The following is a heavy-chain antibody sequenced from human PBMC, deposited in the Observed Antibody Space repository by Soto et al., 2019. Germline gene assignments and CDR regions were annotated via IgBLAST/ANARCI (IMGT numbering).Heavy chain of an antibody. D-gene: IGHD2-15*01. CDR1: GGSISSGGYY. CDR2: IYYSGST. J-gene: IGHJ4*02. V-gene: IGHV4-31*03. Sequence: SETLSLTCTVSGGSISSGGYYWSWIRQHPGKGLEWIGYIYYSGSTYYNPSLKSRVTISVDTSKNQFSLKLSSVTAADTAVYYCARVSGGLGRYFDYWGQGTLVTVSS. CDR3: ARVSGGLGRYFDY.